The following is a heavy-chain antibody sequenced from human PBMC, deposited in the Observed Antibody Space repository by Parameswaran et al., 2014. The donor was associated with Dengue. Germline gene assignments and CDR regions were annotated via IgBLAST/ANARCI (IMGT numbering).Heavy chain of an antibody. CDR3: ARNPGIAVAGNYYYYGMDV. Sequence: WVRQAPGQGLEWMGWISAYNGDTNYAQKFQGRVTMTTDTSTSTAYMEVRSLRSDDSAVYYCARNPGIAVAGNYYYYGMDVWGQGTTVTVS. V-gene: IGHV1-18*01. CDR2: ISAYNGDT. J-gene: IGHJ6*02. D-gene: IGHD6-19*01.